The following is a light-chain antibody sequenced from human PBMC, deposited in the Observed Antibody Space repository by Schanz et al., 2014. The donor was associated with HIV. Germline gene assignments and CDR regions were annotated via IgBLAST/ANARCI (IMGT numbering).Light chain of an antibody. Sequence: EIVLTQSPGTVALSPGDRITLTCRASQSVSTTSLAWYQQKPGQAPRLLIYGASSRATGIPDRFSGSGSGSDSTLTISRLEPEDFAVYYCQQYGSFALTFGGGTKVEIK. CDR3: QQYGSFALT. CDR2: GAS. CDR1: QSVSTTS. V-gene: IGKV3-20*01. J-gene: IGKJ4*01.